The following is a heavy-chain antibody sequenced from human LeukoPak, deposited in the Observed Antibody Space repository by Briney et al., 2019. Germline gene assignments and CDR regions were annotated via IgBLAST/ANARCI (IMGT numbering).Heavy chain of an antibody. CDR2: ISSSSSYI. J-gene: IGHJ5*02. D-gene: IGHD2-15*01. V-gene: IGHV3-21*01. CDR3: ARSDVVTNWFDP. Sequence: GGSLRLSCAASGFTFSTYSRNWGRQAPGTGLEWVSSISSSSSYIYYADSVKGRFTISRDNAKNSLYLQMNSLRAEDTAVYYCARSDVVTNWFDPWGQGTLVTVSS. CDR1: GFTFSTYS.